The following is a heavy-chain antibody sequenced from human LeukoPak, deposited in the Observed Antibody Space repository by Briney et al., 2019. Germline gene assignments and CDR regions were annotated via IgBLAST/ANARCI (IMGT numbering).Heavy chain of an antibody. V-gene: IGHV3-64*01. CDR1: GFTFSSYT. Sequence: GGSLRLSCAASGFTFSSYTMHWVRQAPGKGLEYVSANSSNGGSTYYANSVKGRFTISRDNSKNTLYLQMGSLRAEDMAVYYCARIGGGYYYYYMDVWGKGTTVTVSS. CDR2: NSSNGGST. CDR3: ARIGGGYYYYYMDV. J-gene: IGHJ6*03.